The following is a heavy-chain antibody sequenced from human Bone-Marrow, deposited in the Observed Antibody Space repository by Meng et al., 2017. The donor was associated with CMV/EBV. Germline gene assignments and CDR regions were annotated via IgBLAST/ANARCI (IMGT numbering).Heavy chain of an antibody. CDR1: GFTFSSYG. CDR3: ARGIAAARGFDY. D-gene: IGHD6-13*01. CDR2: IRYDGSNK. V-gene: IGHV3-30*02. Sequence: GESLKISCAASGFTFSSYGMHWVRQAPGKGLEWVAFIRYDGSNKYYADSVKGRFTISRDNSKNTLYLQMGSLRAEDMAVYYCARGIAAARGFDYWGQGTLVTVSS. J-gene: IGHJ4*02.